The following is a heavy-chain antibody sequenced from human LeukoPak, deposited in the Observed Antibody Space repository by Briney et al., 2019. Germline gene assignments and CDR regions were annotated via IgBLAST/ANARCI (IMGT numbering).Heavy chain of an antibody. V-gene: IGHV5-51*01. CDR3: ARLNSGRYSLPDWYFDL. D-gene: IGHD1-26*01. CDR1: GYSFTSYW. Sequence: GESLKISCKGSGYSFTSYWIGWVRQMPGKGLEWVGIIYLADSDTRYSPSFQGQVTISADKSISTAYLQWTSLKASDTAMYYCARLNSGRYSLPDWYFDLWGRGTLVTVSS. J-gene: IGHJ2*01. CDR2: IYLADSDT.